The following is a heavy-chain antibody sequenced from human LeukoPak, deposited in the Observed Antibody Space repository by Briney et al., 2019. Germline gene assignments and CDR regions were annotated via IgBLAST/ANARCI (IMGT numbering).Heavy chain of an antibody. CDR3: ARGQCLRGAFDI. Sequence: GGSLRLSCAASGFTFRSYPMQWVRRAPGKGLGWVAVISYDGSNKYYADSVKGRFTISRDNSKNTLYLQMNSLRAEDTAVYYCARGQCLRGAFDIWGQGKMVTVSS. CDR2: ISYDGSNK. D-gene: IGHD6-19*01. V-gene: IGHV3-30-3*01. J-gene: IGHJ3*02. CDR1: GFTFRSYP.